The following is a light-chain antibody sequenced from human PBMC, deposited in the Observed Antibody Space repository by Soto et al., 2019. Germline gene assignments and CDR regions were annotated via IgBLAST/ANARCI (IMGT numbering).Light chain of an antibody. CDR1: QSISSF. J-gene: IGKJ1*01. CDR2: AAP. Sequence: DIQMTQSPSSLSASVGDRVTITCRASQSISSFLNWYQQKPGKAPKLLIYAAPSLQSGVPSRFSGSGSGTDFTLTISSLQPEDFATYYCRQSYSTPRTLCQGTKVQIK. V-gene: IGKV1-39*01. CDR3: RQSYSTPRT.